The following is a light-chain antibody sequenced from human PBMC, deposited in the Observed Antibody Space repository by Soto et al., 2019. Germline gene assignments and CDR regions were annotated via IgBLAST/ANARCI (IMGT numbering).Light chain of an antibody. V-gene: IGKV3-11*01. CDR2: GAS. J-gene: IGKJ3*01. CDR1: QSVSSL. Sequence: ETVMTQSPVTLSLSPGDRATLSCRASQSVSSLLAWYQQKPGQAPRLLVYGASNRATGIPARFSGSGSGTDFTLTISSLEPEDFGVYYCHQRSNWPPSFGPGTTVDVK. CDR3: HQRSNWPPS.